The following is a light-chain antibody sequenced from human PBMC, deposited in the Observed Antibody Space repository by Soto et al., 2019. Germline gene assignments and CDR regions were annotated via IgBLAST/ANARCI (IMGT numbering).Light chain of an antibody. J-gene: IGKJ4*01. CDR1: QNIKNN. V-gene: IGKV3-15*01. CDR3: QQYSTWPL. CDR2: ETS. Sequence: EIVLTQSPATLSVSAVERATLSCRASQNIKNNLAWYQQKPGQAPRLLIYETSTRATGIPARFSGSGSGTEFTLTITGLQSEDFAVYYCQQYSTWPLFGGGTRVEIK.